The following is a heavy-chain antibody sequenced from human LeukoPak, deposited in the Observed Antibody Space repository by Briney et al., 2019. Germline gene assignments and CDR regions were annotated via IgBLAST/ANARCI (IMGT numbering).Heavy chain of an antibody. V-gene: IGHV3-23*01. J-gene: IGHJ4*02. CDR3: AKDQVWIVVGSFDY. D-gene: IGHD3-22*01. CDR2: ISGSGGST. Sequence: PGGSLRLSCAASGFTFSSYAMSWVRQAPGKGLEWVSGISGSGGSTYYADSVKGRFTISRDNSKNTLYLQMTSPRAEDTAVYYCAKDQVWIVVGSFDYWGQGTLVTVSS. CDR1: GFTFSSYA.